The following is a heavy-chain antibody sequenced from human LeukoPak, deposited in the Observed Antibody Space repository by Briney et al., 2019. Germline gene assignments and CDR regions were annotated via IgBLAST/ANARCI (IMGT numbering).Heavy chain of an antibody. CDR1: GFTFDDYA. D-gene: IGHD6-19*01. J-gene: IGHJ4*02. Sequence: GGSLRLSCAASGFTFDDYAVHWVRQAPGKGLEWVSGISWNSGSIGYADSVKGRFTISRDNAKNSLYLQMNSLRAEDTALYYCAKDHGSGGRRLHHYFDYWGQGTLVTVSS. CDR3: AKDHGSGGRRLHHYFDY. CDR2: ISWNSGSI. V-gene: IGHV3-9*01.